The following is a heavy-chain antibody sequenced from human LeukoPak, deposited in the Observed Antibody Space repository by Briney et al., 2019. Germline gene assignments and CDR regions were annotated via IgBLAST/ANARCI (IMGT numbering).Heavy chain of an antibody. CDR2: IKSKTDGGTT. CDR1: GFTFSNAW. Sequence: GGSLRLSCAASGFTFSNAWMSWVRQAPGKGLEWVGRIKSKTDGGTTDYAAPVKGRFTISRDDSKNTLYLQMNSLRAEDTAVYYCARAGNIRFDYWGQGTLVTVSS. V-gene: IGHV3-15*01. CDR3: ARAGNIRFDY. J-gene: IGHJ4*02. D-gene: IGHD1/OR15-1a*01.